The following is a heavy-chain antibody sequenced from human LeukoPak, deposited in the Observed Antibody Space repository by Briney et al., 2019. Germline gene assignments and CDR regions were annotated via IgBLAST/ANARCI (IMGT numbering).Heavy chain of an antibody. Sequence: PGGSLRLSCAASGFTFSSYGMHWVRQAPGKGLEWVAVISYDGSNKYYADSVKGRFTISRDNSKNTLYLQMNSLRAEDTAVYYCARTYYDYVWGSPGGDAFDIWGQGTMVTVSS. J-gene: IGHJ3*02. D-gene: IGHD3-16*01. CDR3: ARTYYDYVWGSPGGDAFDI. V-gene: IGHV3-30*03. CDR2: ISYDGSNK. CDR1: GFTFSSYG.